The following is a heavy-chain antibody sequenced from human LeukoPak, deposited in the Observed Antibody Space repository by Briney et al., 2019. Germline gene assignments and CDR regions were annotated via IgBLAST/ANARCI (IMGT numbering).Heavy chain of an antibody. CDR3: ARDLGMGSSWIRLYYYYMDV. J-gene: IGHJ6*03. CDR1: GGTFNSNA. Sequence: SVKVSCKASGGTFNSNAISWVRQAPGQGLEWMGGIIPIFGTANYAQKFQGRVTITADKSTSTAYMELSSLRSEDTAVYYCARDLGMGSSWIRLYYYYMDVWGKGTTVAVSS. CDR2: IIPIFGTA. V-gene: IGHV1-69*06. D-gene: IGHD6-13*01.